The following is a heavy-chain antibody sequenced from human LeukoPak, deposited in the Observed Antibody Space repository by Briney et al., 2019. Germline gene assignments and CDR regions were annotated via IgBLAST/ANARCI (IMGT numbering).Heavy chain of an antibody. CDR3: ANALSMVRGVIAPLDY. D-gene: IGHD3-10*01. Sequence: GGSLRLSCAASGFTFSSYAMSWVRQAPGXXXEWVSAISGSGGTTYYADSVKGRFTISRDNSKNTLYLQMNSLRAEDTAVYYCANALSMVRGVIAPLDYWGQGTLVTVSS. V-gene: IGHV3-23*01. CDR1: GFTFSSYA. CDR2: ISGSGGTT. J-gene: IGHJ4*02.